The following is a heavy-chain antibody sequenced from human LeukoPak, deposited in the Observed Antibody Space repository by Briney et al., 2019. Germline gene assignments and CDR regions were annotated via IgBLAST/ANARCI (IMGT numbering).Heavy chain of an antibody. CDR2: IYTSGRT. CDR1: GGSISSYY. Sequence: SETLSLTCTVSGGSISSYYWSWIRQPAGKGLEWIGRIYTSGRTNYNPSLKSLVTMSVDTSKNQFSLMLSSVTAADTAVYYCARVPTTGTRGGWGQGTLVTVSS. D-gene: IGHD1-1*01. J-gene: IGHJ4*02. CDR3: ARVPTTGTRGG. V-gene: IGHV4-4*07.